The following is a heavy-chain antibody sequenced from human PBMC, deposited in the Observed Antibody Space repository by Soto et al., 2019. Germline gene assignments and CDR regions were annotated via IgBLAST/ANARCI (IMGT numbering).Heavy chain of an antibody. CDR2: IWYDGSNK. CDR3: ARDPAPDYDFWSGPYYYYGMDV. D-gene: IGHD3-3*01. CDR1: GFTFVSYG. J-gene: IGHJ6*02. Sequence: GGSLRLSCASSGFTFVSYGMHWVRQAPGKGLEWVAVIWYDGSNKYYADSVKGRFTISRDNSKNTLYLQMNSLRAEDTAVYYCARDPAPDYDFWSGPYYYYGMDVWGQGTTVTVSS. V-gene: IGHV3-33*01.